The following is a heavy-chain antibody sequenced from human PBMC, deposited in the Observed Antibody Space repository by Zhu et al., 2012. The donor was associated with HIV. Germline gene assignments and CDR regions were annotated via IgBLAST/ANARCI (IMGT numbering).Heavy chain of an antibody. CDR3: ARMREDILTGFYYYYMDRS. J-gene: IGHJ6*03. Sequence: QVQLQESGPGLVKPSDTLSLTCAVSGHSISSSNWWGWIRQPPGKGLEWIAYMSYSGSTYYNVSLKSRVTMSVDTSKNQFSLKLRSVTAVDTAVYYCARMREDILTGFYYYYMDRSGAKGPRSPSP. CDR2: MSYSGST. CDR1: GHSISSSNW. D-gene: IGHD3-9*01. V-gene: IGHV4-28*01.